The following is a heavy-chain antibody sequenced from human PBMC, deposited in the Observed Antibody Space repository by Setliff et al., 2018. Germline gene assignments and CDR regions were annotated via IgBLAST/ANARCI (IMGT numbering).Heavy chain of an antibody. CDR3: ARDSVIRYFDWLLQHPTHNWFDP. Sequence: ASVKVSCKASGYTFTSYGISWVRQAPGQGLEWMGWISAYNGNTNYAQKLQGRVTMTTDTSTSTAYMELRSLRSDDTAVYYCARDSVIRYFDWLLQHPTHNWFDPWGQGTLVTVSS. J-gene: IGHJ5*02. CDR1: GYTFTSYG. D-gene: IGHD3-9*01. CDR2: ISAYNGNT. V-gene: IGHV1-18*01.